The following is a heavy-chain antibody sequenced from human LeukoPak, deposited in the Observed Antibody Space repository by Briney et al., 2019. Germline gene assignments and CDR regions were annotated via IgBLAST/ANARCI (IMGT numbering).Heavy chain of an antibody. CDR1: GFTFSNYW. J-gene: IGHJ4*02. D-gene: IGHD3-16*02. CDR2: IKQDGSEK. CDR3: ARAPRGAVVSFSDY. V-gene: IGHV3-7*01. Sequence: GGSLRLSCAASGFTFSNYWMSWVRQAPGKGLKWVANIKQDGSEKIYVDSVKGRFTISRDNAKNSVYLQMNSLRAEDTAMYYCARAPRGAVVSFSDYWGQGTLVTVSS.